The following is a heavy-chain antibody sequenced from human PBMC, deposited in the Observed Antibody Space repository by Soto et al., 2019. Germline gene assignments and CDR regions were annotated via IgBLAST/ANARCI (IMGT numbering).Heavy chain of an antibody. CDR1: GGTFSSYA. CDR2: IIPIFGTA. CDR3: ARVVRYSRSWSFDY. V-gene: IGHV1-69*13. J-gene: IGHJ4*02. D-gene: IGHD6-13*01. Sequence: ASVKVSCKASGGTFSSYAISWGRQAPGQGLEWMGGIIPIFGTANYAQKFQGRVTITADESTSTAYMELSSLRSEDTAVYYCARVVRYSRSWSFDYWGQGTLVTVSS.